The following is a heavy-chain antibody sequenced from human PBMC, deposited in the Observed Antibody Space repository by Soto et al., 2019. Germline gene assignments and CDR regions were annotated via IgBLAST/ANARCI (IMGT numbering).Heavy chain of an antibody. Sequence: SETLSLTCSVSGVAMTYGGYSWSWIRQSPEKGLEWLGYIGHLETTYYNPSFKSRLSLSIDRTRNQFSLKLRSVTAADTAVYFCARDWGTTTRDLRWFVPWGQGTLVTVSS. V-gene: IGHV4-30-2*06. J-gene: IGHJ5*02. D-gene: IGHD3-16*01. CDR3: ARDWGTTTRDLRWFVP. CDR1: GVAMTYGGYS. CDR2: IGHLETT.